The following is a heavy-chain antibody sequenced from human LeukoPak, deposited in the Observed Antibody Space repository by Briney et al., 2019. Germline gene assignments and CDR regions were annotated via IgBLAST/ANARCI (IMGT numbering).Heavy chain of an antibody. CDR3: ARELFRYDSSGYYSNNWFDP. V-gene: IGHV1-2*06. D-gene: IGHD3-22*01. CDR1: GYTFTGYH. J-gene: IGHJ5*02. CDR2: INPNSGGT. Sequence: ASVKVSCKASGYTFTGYHMHWVRQAPGQGLEWVGQINPNSGGTNFAQKFQGRVTITRDTSISTAYMELNRLKSDDTAVYYCARELFRYDSSGYYSNNWFDPWGQGTLVIVSS.